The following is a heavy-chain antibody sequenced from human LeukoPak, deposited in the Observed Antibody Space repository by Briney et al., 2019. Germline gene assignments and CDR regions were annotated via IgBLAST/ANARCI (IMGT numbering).Heavy chain of an antibody. J-gene: IGHJ4*02. CDR2: INPNSGDT. Sequence: ASVKVSCKASGGTFSSYAISWVRQAPGQGLEWMGWINPNSGDTHFTQKFQGRVTMTRDSSISTAYMELSRLRSDDTAVYYCARDERYDSSGYPFDYWGQGTLVTVSS. D-gene: IGHD3-22*01. CDR1: GGTFSSYA. V-gene: IGHV1-2*02. CDR3: ARDERYDSSGYPFDY.